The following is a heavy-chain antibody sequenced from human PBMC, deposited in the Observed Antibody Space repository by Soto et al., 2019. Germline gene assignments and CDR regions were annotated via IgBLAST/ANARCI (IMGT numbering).Heavy chain of an antibody. CDR1: GGTFSSYA. D-gene: IGHD6-25*01. CDR3: ARGGAAGNYYYYGMDV. V-gene: IGHV1-69*06. CDR2: IIPIFGTA. J-gene: IGHJ6*02. Sequence: SVKVSCKASGGTFSSYAISWVRQAPGQGLEWMGGIIPIFGTANYAQKFQGRVTITADKSTSTAYMELSSLRSEDTAVYYCARGGAAGNYYYYGMDVWGQGTTVTVSS.